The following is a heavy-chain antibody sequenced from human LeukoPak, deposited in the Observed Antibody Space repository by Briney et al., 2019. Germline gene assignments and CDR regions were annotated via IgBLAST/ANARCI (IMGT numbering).Heavy chain of an antibody. CDR1: GYTFTSYD. Sequence: GASVKVSCKASGYTFTSYDINWVRQATGQGLEWMGWMNPNSGNTGYAQKFQGRVTMTRNTSISTAYMELSRLRSDDTAVYYCARGLGYCSTPDCPARVLCFDYWGQGTLVTVSS. V-gene: IGHV1-8*01. J-gene: IGHJ4*02. D-gene: IGHD2-15*01. CDR2: MNPNSGNT. CDR3: ARGLGYCSTPDCPARVLCFDY.